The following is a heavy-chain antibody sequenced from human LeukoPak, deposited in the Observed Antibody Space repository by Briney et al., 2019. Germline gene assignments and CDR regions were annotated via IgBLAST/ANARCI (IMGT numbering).Heavy chain of an antibody. CDR3: ARIPSGSYNQYDY. Sequence: SETLSPTCTVSGGSISTYYWSWIRQSAGKGLEWIGRIYTSGPTNYNPSLRSRVTMSVDTSKNQFSLKLSSVTAADTAVYYCARIPSGSYNQYDYWGQGTLVTVSS. CDR1: GGSISTYY. J-gene: IGHJ4*02. V-gene: IGHV4-4*07. CDR2: IYTSGPT. D-gene: IGHD1-26*01.